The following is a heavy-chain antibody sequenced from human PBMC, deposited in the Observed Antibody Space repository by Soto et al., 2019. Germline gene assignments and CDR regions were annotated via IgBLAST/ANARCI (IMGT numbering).Heavy chain of an antibody. CDR3: ARDRAKWKDYYYYGMDV. CDR1: GGSISSGDDF. V-gene: IGHV4-30-4*01. D-gene: IGHD1-20*01. CDR2: IYYSGST. J-gene: IGHJ6*02. Sequence: QVQLQESGPGLVKPSQTLSLTCTVSGGSISSGDDFWTWIRQPPGKGLEWIGYIYYSGSTYYNPSLKSRLTMSVDTSKNQFSLKLSSVTAADTAVYYCARDRAKWKDYYYYGMDVLGQGTTVTVSS.